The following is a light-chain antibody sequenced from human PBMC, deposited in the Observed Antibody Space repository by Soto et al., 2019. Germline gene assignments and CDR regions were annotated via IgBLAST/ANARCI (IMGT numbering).Light chain of an antibody. J-gene: IGKJ4*01. CDR1: QSISSY. V-gene: IGKV1-39*01. CDR3: QQSSCTPLT. CDR2: AAS. Sequence: DIQMTQSPSSLSASVGDRVTITCRASQSISSYLNWYQQKPGKAPKLLIYAASSLQSGVPSRFSGSSSGTDFILTISRLSPEDFANYCRQQSSCTPLTFGGGTKVDIK.